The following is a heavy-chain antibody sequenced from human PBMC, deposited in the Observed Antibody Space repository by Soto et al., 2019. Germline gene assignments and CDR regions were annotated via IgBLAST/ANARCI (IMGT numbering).Heavy chain of an antibody. V-gene: IGHV3-30*03. CDR3: VTGSGSYYNGPMGFAP. J-gene: IGHJ5*02. D-gene: IGHD3-10*01. CDR1: GFTFSSYG. Sequence: QVQLVASVGGVFQPGRSLRLSCAASGFTFSSYGMHWVRQAPGKGLEWVAVISYDGRNKYYADSVKGRFTISRDNSKNTLYLQMNSLRAEDTAVYYCVTGSGSYYNGPMGFAPWGQGTMVTVSS. CDR2: ISYDGRNK.